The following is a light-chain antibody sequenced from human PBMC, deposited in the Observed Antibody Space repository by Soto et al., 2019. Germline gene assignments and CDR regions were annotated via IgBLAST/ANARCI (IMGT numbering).Light chain of an antibody. J-gene: IGKJ4*01. CDR2: AAS. CDR1: QSISSY. V-gene: IGKV1-39*01. CDR3: QQSHSSPLT. Sequence: DIQMTQSPSSLSASVGDRVTITCRASQSISSYLNWYQQKPGEAPELLIYAASTLQSGVPSRFSGSGSGTDFTLTISSLQPEDSAAYYCQQSHSSPLTFGGGTKVDI.